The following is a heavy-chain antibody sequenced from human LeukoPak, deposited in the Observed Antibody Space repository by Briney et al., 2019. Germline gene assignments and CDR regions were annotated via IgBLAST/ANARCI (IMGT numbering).Heavy chain of an antibody. J-gene: IGHJ6*03. V-gene: IGHV1-2*02. CDR1: GYPFTCYY. CDR2: INPNSGGT. D-gene: IGHD3-22*01. CDR3: ARDLGSSSWFLTYYYDSSGYPNYYYMDV. Sequence: GGSLKVSFKASGYPFTCYYMHWVRPAPGQGLAWMGWINPNSGGTNYAQKFQGRVTMTRDTSISTAYMELSRLRSDDTAVYYCARDLGSSSWFLTYYYDSSGYPNYYYMDVWGKGTTVTVSS.